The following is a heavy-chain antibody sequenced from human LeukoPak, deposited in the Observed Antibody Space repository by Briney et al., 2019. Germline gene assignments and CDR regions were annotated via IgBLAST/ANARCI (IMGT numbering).Heavy chain of an antibody. CDR2: ISSSGTTI. J-gene: IGHJ4*02. Sequence: PGGSLRLSCAASGFTFSDYYMSWIRQAPGKGLEWVSYISSSGTTIYYADSVKGRFTISRDNAKNSLYLQMNSLRAEDTAVYYCARDLLECSGGSCYLFNWGQGTLVTVSS. D-gene: IGHD2-15*01. CDR1: GFTFSDYY. V-gene: IGHV3-11*01. CDR3: ARDLLECSGGSCYLFN.